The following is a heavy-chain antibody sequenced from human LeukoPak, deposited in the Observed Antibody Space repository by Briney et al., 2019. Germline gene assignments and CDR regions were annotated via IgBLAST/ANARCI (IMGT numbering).Heavy chain of an antibody. CDR3: ATWPGAWYGEDS. CDR1: GFNFNDAW. J-gene: IGHJ4*02. V-gene: IGHV3-53*01. D-gene: IGHD3-10*01. Sequence: GGSLRLSCVVSGFNFNDAWMSWVRQAPGKGLEWVSTIYGGSSTYYADSVKGRFTISRDNSQNTLYLRMNNLRAEDTAVYYCATWPGAWYGEDSWGQGTLVTVSS. CDR2: IYGGSST.